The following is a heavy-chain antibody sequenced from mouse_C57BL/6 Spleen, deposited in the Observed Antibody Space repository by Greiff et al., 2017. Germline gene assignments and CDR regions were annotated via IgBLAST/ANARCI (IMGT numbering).Heavy chain of an antibody. CDR2: IDPETGGT. V-gene: IGHV1-15*01. J-gene: IGHJ2*01. Sequence: QVQLQQSGAELVRPGASVTLSCKASGYTFTDYEMHWVKQTPVHGLEWIGAIDPETGGTAYNQKFKGKAILTADKSSSTAYMELRSLTSEDSAVYYCTRSGYDYDERGYYFDYWCQGTTRTVSS. CDR1: GYTFTDYE. D-gene: IGHD2-4*01. CDR3: TRSGYDYDERGYYFDY.